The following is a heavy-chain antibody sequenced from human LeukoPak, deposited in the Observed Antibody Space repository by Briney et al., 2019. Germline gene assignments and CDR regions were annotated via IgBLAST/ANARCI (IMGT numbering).Heavy chain of an antibody. CDR3: TTLSIVVAGN. D-gene: IGHD6-19*01. J-gene: IGHJ4*02. V-gene: IGHV3-15*01. CDR1: GFTFSNAW. CDR2: IKSKPDGGTI. Sequence: GGSLRLSCAASGFTFSNAWMNWVRQAPGKGLECVARIKSKPDGGTIDYAAPVKGRFTISRDDSKNTLYLQMNSLKSEDTAVYYCTTLSIVVAGNWGQGTLVTVSS.